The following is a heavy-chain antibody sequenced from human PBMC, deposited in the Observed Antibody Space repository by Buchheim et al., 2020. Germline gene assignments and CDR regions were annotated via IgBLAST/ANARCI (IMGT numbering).Heavy chain of an antibody. CDR1: GFTFSGSA. J-gene: IGHJ3*01. D-gene: IGHD3-3*01. CDR2: IRSKANSYAT. Sequence: EVQLVESGGGLVQPGGSLKLSCAASGFTFSGSAMHWVRQASGKGLEWVGRIRSKANSYATAYAASVKGRFTISRDDSKNTAYLQMNSLKTEDTAVYYCLTYYDFWSGYHPDHNNHWGQGT. V-gene: IGHV3-73*01. CDR3: LTYYDFWSGYHPDHNNH.